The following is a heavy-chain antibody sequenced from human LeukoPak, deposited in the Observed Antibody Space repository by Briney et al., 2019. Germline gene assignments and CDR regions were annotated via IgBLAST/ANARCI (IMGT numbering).Heavy chain of an antibody. CDR2: IIPIFGTA. V-gene: IGHV1-69*13. J-gene: IGHJ6*02. Sequence: SVNVSCRASGYTFTDYDIHWVRQAPGQRLEWMGGIIPIFGTANYAQKFQGRVTITADESTSTAYMELSSLRSEDTAVYYCARAYNWNSNPRYYYYGMDVWGQGTTVTVSS. D-gene: IGHD1-7*01. CDR3: ARAYNWNSNPRYYYYGMDV. CDR1: GYTFTDYD.